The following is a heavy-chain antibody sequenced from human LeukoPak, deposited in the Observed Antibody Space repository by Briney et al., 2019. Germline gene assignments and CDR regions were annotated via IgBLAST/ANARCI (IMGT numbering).Heavy chain of an antibody. J-gene: IGHJ3*02. V-gene: IGHV3-7*01. CDR1: GFTFSSHY. D-gene: IGHD3-10*01. Sequence: GGSLRLSCAASGFTFSSHYMTWVRQAPGKGLEWVANIKQDGSETFCLESMKGRITTSRDNAKNSVYLQINSLRAEDTAVYYCARESRLGTGDDAFDMWGQGKMVTVSS. CDR2: IKQDGSET. CDR3: ARESRLGTGDDAFDM.